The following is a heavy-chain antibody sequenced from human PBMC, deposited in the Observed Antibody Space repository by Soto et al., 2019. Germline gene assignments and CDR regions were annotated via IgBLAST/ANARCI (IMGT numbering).Heavy chain of an antibody. D-gene: IGHD5-12*01. Sequence: QVQLQESGPGLVKPSQTLSLTCTVSGGSISSGGYYWSWIRQHPGKGLEWIGYIYYSGSTYYNPSLKSRVTISVDTSKNQFSLKLSSVTAADTAVYYCARVRGGYEDGTNWYFDLWGRGTLVTVSS. CDR2: IYYSGST. J-gene: IGHJ2*01. CDR1: GGSISSGGYY. CDR3: ARVRGGYEDGTNWYFDL. V-gene: IGHV4-31*03.